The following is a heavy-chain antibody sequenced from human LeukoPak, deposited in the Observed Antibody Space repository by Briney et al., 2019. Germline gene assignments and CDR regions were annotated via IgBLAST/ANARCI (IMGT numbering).Heavy chain of an antibody. V-gene: IGHV3-23*01. CDR1: GFTFSSFYSYA. CDR3: ARDISRTGTPV. J-gene: IGHJ4*02. Sequence: GGSLRLSCAASGFTFSSFYSYAMSWVRQAPGKGLEWVSVISGTGYLTYYAESVKGRFTISRDNAKNSLYLQMNSLRAEDTAVYYCARDISRTGTPVWGQGTLVTVSS. CDR2: ISGTGYLT. D-gene: IGHD1-1*01.